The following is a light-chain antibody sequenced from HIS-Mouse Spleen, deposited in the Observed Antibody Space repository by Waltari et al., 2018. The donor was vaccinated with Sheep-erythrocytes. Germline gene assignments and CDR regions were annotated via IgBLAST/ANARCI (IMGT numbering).Light chain of an antibody. CDR3: CSYAGSYNHV. CDR1: SSDAGGYNY. J-gene: IGLJ1*01. CDR2: DVS. V-gene: IGLV2-11*01. Sequence: QSALTQPRSVSGSPGQSVTISCTGTSSDAGGYNYVSWYQQHPAKAPKLMIYDVSKRPSGVPDRFSGSKSGNTASLTISGLQAEDEADYYCCSYAGSYNHVFATGTKVTVL.